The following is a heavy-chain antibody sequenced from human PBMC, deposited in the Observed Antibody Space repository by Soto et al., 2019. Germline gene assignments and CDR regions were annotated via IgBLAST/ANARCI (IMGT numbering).Heavy chain of an antibody. CDR2: ISGTGATT. Sequence: EVQLLESGGGLVQPGGSLRVSCAASGFTFRNFAMIWVRQAPGKGLEWVSGISGTGATTYSADSVKGRFTVSRDNSGNTLYLQMISLRAEDTAIYYCAKGKDCTRSSCYPGDYYYGVDVWGQGTPVTVSS. D-gene: IGHD2-2*01. V-gene: IGHV3-23*01. CDR3: AKGKDCTRSSCYPGDYYYGVDV. CDR1: GFTFRNFA. J-gene: IGHJ6*02.